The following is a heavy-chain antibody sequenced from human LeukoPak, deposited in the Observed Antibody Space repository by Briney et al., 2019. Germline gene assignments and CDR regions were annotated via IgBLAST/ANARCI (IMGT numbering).Heavy chain of an antibody. CDR3: ARHGSYDFWSGYTANYFDY. CDR2: INGDGRTT. D-gene: IGHD3-3*01. V-gene: IGHV3-64*04. CDR1: GFIFSTYT. Sequence: PGGSLRLSCSASGFIFSTYTMYWVRQAPGKGLEFVSVINGDGRTTYYADSVKGRFTISRDNSKNTLYLQMNSLRAEDTAVYYCARHGSYDFWSGYTANYFDYWGQGTLVTVSS. J-gene: IGHJ4*02.